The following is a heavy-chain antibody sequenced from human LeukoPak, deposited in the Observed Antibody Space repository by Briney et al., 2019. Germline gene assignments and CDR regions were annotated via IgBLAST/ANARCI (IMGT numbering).Heavy chain of an antibody. Sequence: GASVKVSCKASGGTFSSYAISWVRQAPGQGLEWMGWISAYNGNTNYAQKLQGRVTMTTDTSTSTAYMELRSLRSDDTAVYYCARDSRGANCSGGSCKGYYYYGMDVWGQGTTVTVSS. CDR2: ISAYNGNT. J-gene: IGHJ6*02. V-gene: IGHV1-18*01. D-gene: IGHD2-15*01. CDR3: ARDSRGANCSGGSCKGYYYYGMDV. CDR1: GGTFSSYA.